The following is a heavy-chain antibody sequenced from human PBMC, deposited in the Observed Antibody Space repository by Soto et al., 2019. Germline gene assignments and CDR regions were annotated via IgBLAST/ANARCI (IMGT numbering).Heavy chain of an antibody. J-gene: IGHJ1*01. CDR2: IIPIFGTA. V-gene: IGHV1-69*01. Sequence: QVQLVQSGAEVKKPGSSVKVSCKASGGTFSSYAISWVRQAPGQGLEWMGGIIPIFGTANYAQKLQGRVTITADESTRTAYMELSSLRSEDTAVYYCARATYYYYDSSGYFQSAEYFQHWGQGTLVTVSS. CDR3: ARATYYYYDSSGYFQSAEYFQH. CDR1: GGTFSSYA. D-gene: IGHD3-22*01.